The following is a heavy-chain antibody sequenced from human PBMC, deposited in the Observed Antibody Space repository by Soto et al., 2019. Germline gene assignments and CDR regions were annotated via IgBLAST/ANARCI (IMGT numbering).Heavy chain of an antibody. CDR2: ISYDESNK. D-gene: IGHD1-20*01. CDR1: GFTFSSYG. CDR3: AKDQVRITGVYGMDV. V-gene: IGHV3-30*18. Sequence: GGALRLSCAASGFTFSSYGMHWVRQAPGKGLEWVAVISYDESNKYYADSVKGRFTISRDNSKNTLYLQMNSLRAEDTAVYYCAKDQVRITGVYGMDVWGQGTTVTV. J-gene: IGHJ6*02.